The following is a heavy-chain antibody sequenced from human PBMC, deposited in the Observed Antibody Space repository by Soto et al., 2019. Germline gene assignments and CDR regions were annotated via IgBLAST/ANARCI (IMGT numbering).Heavy chain of an antibody. CDR1: RFTLSGYA. J-gene: IGHJ6*03. V-gene: IGHV3-64*01. CDR3: ARRARPDFYYMDV. Sequence: PGGSLRLSCAASRFTLSGYAIDWVRPSPGKGLEYVSGISSNGVGTYYANSVQGRFTISRDNSKNTVYLQMGSLRPEDMAVYYCARRARPDFYYMDVWGKGTTVTVSS. CDR2: ISSNGVGT. D-gene: IGHD6-6*01.